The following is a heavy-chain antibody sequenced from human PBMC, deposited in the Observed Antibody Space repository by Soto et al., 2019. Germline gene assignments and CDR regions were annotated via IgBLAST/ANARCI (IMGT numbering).Heavy chain of an antibody. V-gene: IGHV4-39*07. J-gene: IGHJ4*02. CDR1: GGSISSSSYY. Sequence: SETLSLTCTVSGGSISSSSYYWGWIRQPPGKGLEWIGSIYYSGSTNYNPSLKSRVTISVDTSKNQFSLKLSSVTAADTAVYYCARLTSGYDEAIFDYWGQGTLVTVS. CDR3: ARLTSGYDEAIFDY. D-gene: IGHD5-12*01. CDR2: IYYSGST.